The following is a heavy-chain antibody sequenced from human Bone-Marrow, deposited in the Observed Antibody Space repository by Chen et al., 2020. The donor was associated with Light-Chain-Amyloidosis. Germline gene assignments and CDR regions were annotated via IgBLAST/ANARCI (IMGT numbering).Heavy chain of an antibody. J-gene: IGHJ1*01. CDR1: GFTFSSYA. D-gene: IGHD2-21*01. Sequence: EVQLLESGGGLVQPGGSLSLSCAASGFTFSSYAMSWVRQAPWKGLEWVSAISGSGGSTDYADSVKGRFTISRDNSKNTLYLQMNSLRAEDTAVYYCAKDLAYCGGDCTDAEYFQHWGQGTLVTVSS. CDR2: ISGSGGST. V-gene: IGHV3-23*01. CDR3: AKDLAYCGGDCTDAEYFQH.